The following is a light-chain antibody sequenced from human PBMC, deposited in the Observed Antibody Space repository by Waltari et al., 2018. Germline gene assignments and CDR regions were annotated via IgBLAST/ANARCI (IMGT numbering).Light chain of an antibody. CDR2: DAS. Sequence: TVLTKSPATLSLSPGERATLSCRASQNINNYLAWYQQKPGQAPRLLISDASSRATGIPDRFSGSASGIDFTLTISSLEPEDFAVYYCQQRTKWSRTFGQGTKLEI. CDR3: QQRTKWSRT. V-gene: IGKV3-11*01. CDR1: QNINNY. J-gene: IGKJ2*01.